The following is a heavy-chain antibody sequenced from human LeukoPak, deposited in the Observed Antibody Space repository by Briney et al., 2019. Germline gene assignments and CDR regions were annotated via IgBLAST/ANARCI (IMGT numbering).Heavy chain of an antibody. Sequence: SETLSLTCTVSGYSISSGYYWGWIRQPPGKGLEWIGSIYHSGSTYYNPSLKSRVTISVDTSKNQFSLKLSSVTAADTAVYYCARDRDYDSSGYYDAFDIWGQGTMVTVSS. CDR1: GYSISSGYY. D-gene: IGHD3-22*01. CDR3: ARDRDYDSSGYYDAFDI. CDR2: IYHSGST. V-gene: IGHV4-38-2*02. J-gene: IGHJ3*02.